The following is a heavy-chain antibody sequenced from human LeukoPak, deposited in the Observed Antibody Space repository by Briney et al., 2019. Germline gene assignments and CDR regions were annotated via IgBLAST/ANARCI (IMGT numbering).Heavy chain of an antibody. D-gene: IGHD3-10*01. Sequence: SETLSLTCTVSGGSISSCYWSWIRQPPGKGLEWIGYIYYSGSTNYNPSLKSRVTISVDTSKNQFSLKLSSVTAADTAVYYCARTGGSGSYYNADYWGQGTLVTVSS. CDR1: GGSISSCY. V-gene: IGHV4-59*12. J-gene: IGHJ4*02. CDR2: IYYSGST. CDR3: ARTGGSGSYYNADY.